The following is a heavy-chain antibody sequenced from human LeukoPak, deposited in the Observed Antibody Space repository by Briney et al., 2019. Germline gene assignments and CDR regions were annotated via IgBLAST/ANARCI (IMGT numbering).Heavy chain of an antibody. Sequence: GESLKISCQGSGYSFTSYWIGWVRQMPGKGLEWMGIINPGDSTTKYSPSFQGQVTISADKSISTAYLQWSSLKASDTAMYYCARNAQQQNWFDPWGQGTLVTVSP. CDR2: INPGDSTT. V-gene: IGHV5-51*01. CDR1: GYSFTSYW. D-gene: IGHD2-2*01. CDR3: ARNAQQQNWFDP. J-gene: IGHJ5*02.